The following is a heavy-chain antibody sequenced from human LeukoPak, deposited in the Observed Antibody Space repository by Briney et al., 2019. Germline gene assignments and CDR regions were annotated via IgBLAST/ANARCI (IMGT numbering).Heavy chain of an antibody. CDR1: GYTFTSYG. J-gene: IGHJ3*02. Sequence: GASVKVSCKASGYTFTSYGISWVRQAPGQGLEWMGWISAYNGNTNYAQKLQGRVTMTTDTSTSTAYMELRSLRSDDTAVYYCARARAYSSSWYSGDAFDIWGRGTMVTVSS. V-gene: IGHV1-18*01. CDR3: ARARAYSSSWYSGDAFDI. D-gene: IGHD6-13*01. CDR2: ISAYNGNT.